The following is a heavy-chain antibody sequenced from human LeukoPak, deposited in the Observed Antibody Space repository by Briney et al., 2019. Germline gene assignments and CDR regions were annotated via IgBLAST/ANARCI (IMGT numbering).Heavy chain of an antibody. V-gene: IGHV1-18*01. D-gene: IGHD2-15*01. CDR2: ISAYNGNT. CDR1: GYTFTSYG. Sequence: ASVKVSCKASGYTFTSYGISWVRQAPGQGLEWMGWISAYNGNTNYAQKLQGRVTMTTDTSTSTAYMELRSLRSDDTAVYYCARDLDERAAPLDYGMDVWGQGTTVTASS. J-gene: IGHJ6*02. CDR3: ARDLDERAAPLDYGMDV.